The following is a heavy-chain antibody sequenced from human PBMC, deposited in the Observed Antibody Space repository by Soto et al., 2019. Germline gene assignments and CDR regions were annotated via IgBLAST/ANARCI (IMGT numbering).Heavy chain of an antibody. Sequence: PGGSLRLSCAASGFSFSDHYMDWVRQAPGKGLEWVGRTRNKANSDTTEYAASVKGRFIISRDDSKNSLYLQMNSLKTEDTAVYYCARNKDRSGWCLDYWGQGTLVTVSS. D-gene: IGHD6-19*01. CDR3: ARNKDRSGWCLDY. J-gene: IGHJ4*02. CDR1: GFSFSDHY. V-gene: IGHV3-72*01. CDR2: TRNKANSDTT.